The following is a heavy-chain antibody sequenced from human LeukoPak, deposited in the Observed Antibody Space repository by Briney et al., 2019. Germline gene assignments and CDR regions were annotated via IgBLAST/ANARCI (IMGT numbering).Heavy chain of an antibody. J-gene: IGHJ6*02. CDR1: GLTFSSSW. Sequence: GGSLRLSCAVSGLTFSSSWMDWVRQAPGKGLEWVASINPDGNKKYSADSVKGRFTISRDNAKNSLYLQMNSLRAEDTAVYYCAREVGATTGYYYYYGMDVWGQGTTVTVSS. CDR2: INPDGNKK. CDR3: AREVGATTGYYYYYGMDV. D-gene: IGHD1-26*01. V-gene: IGHV3-7*01.